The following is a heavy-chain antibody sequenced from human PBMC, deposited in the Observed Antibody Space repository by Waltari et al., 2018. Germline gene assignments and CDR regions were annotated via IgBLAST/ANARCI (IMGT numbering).Heavy chain of an antibody. Sequence: QVQLVQSGAEVKKPGASVKVSCKASGYTFTGYYMHWVRQAPGQGLEWMGRINPNSGGTNYAQKFQGRVTMTRDTSISTAYMELSRLRSDDTAVYYCARDYDPLRAFDAFDIWGQGTMVTVSS. CDR3: ARDYDPLRAFDAFDI. CDR2: INPNSGGT. CDR1: GYTFTGYY. J-gene: IGHJ3*02. D-gene: IGHD3-3*01. V-gene: IGHV1-2*06.